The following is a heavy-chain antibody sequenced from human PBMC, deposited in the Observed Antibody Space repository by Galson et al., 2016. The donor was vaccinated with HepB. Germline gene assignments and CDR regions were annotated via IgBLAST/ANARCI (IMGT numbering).Heavy chain of an antibody. J-gene: IGHJ4*02. V-gene: IGHV3-74*01. D-gene: IGHD5-24*01. CDR2: IKSDESWK. CDR3: ARDGDAYNFDY. CDR1: GFAFSSYW. Sequence: SLRLSCAASGFAFSSYWMHWVRQAPGKGLVWVSRIKSDESWKNYADSVKGRFTISRDNAKNTLYLQMNSLRAEDTAVYYCARDGDAYNFDYWGQGPLVTVSS.